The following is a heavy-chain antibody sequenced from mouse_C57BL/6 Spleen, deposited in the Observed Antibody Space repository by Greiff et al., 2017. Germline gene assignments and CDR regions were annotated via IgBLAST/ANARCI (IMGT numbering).Heavy chain of an antibody. V-gene: IGHV1-64*01. CDR1: GYTFTSYW. Sequence: QVQLQQPGAELVKPGASVKLSCKAYGYTFTSYWMHWVKQRPGQGLEWIGMIHPNSGSTNYNEKFKSKATLTVDKSSSTAYMQLSSLTSEDSAVYYCARSHYYGSSYEGFAYWGQGTLVTVSA. D-gene: IGHD1-1*01. J-gene: IGHJ3*01. CDR2: IHPNSGST. CDR3: ARSHYYGSSYEGFAY.